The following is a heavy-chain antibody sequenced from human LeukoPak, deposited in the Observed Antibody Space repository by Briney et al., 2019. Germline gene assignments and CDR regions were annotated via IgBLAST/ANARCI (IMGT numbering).Heavy chain of an antibody. CDR1: GGSFSGFY. Sequence: SETLSLTRAVYGGSFSGFYWSWIRQPAGKGLEWIGRIYTSGSTNYNPSLKSRVTMSVDTSKNQFSLKLSSVTAADTAVYYCARLKGNYFDYWGQGTLVTVSS. V-gene: IGHV4-59*10. CDR2: IYTSGST. J-gene: IGHJ4*02. CDR3: ARLKGNYFDY.